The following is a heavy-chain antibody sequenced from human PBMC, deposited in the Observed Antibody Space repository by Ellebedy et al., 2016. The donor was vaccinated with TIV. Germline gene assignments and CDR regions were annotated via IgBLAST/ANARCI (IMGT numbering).Heavy chain of an antibody. CDR2: INDSGST. CDR3: ARGRRYYDSSGYYLDY. Sequence: SETLSLTXAVYGESFSGYYWSWIRQPPGKGLEWIGEINDSGSTNYNPSLKSRVTISVDTSKNQFSLKLSSVTAADMAVYYCARGRRYYDSSGYYLDYWGQGTMLTVSS. V-gene: IGHV4-34*01. CDR1: GESFSGYY. D-gene: IGHD3-22*01. J-gene: IGHJ4*02.